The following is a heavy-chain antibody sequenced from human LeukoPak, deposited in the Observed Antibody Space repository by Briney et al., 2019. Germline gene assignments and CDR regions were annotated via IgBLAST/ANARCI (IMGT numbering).Heavy chain of an antibody. D-gene: IGHD2-15*01. Sequence: SGTLSLTCAVYGGSFSGYYWSWIREPPGKGLEWIGEINHSGSTNYNPSLKSRVTISVDTSKNQFSLKLSSVTAADTAVYYCARDKYLGYCSGGSCYFLKYYFDYWGQGTLVTVSS. J-gene: IGHJ4*02. CDR1: GGSFSGYY. CDR2: INHSGST. V-gene: IGHV4-34*01. CDR3: ARDKYLGYCSGGSCYFLKYYFDY.